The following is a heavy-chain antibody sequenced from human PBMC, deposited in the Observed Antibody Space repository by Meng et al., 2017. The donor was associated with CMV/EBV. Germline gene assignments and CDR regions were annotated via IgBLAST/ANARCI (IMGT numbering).Heavy chain of an antibody. D-gene: IGHD2-2*02. CDR3: ARGEGYCSSTSCYTLGWFDP. CDR2: INSDGSST. V-gene: IGHV3-74*01. CDR1: GFTFSSYW. J-gene: IGHJ5*02. Sequence: GESLKISCAASGFTFSSYWMHWVRQAPGKGLVWVSRINSDGSSTSYADSVKGRFTISRDNAKNTLYLQMNSLRAEDTAAYYCARGEGYCSSTSCYTLGWFDPWGQGTLVTVSS.